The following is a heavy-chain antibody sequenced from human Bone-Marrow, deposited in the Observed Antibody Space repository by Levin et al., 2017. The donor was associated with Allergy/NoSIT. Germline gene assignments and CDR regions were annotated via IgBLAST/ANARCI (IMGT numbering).Heavy chain of an antibody. Sequence: ASVKVSCKASGYTFRDYYMHWVRQAPGQGLEWMGWIDPKSNGPRYAQKFQGRVTMTRDTSISTAYMELGSLTSDDTAVYYCARGGPNHGFDYWGQGTLVTVSS. J-gene: IGHJ4*02. CDR3: ARGGPNHGFDY. V-gene: IGHV1-2*02. CDR1: GYTFRDYY. D-gene: IGHD1-14*01. CDR2: IDPKSNGP.